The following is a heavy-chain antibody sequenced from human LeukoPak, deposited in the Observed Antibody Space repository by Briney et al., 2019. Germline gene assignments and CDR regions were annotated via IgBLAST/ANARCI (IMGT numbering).Heavy chain of an antibody. Sequence: GGSLRLSCSASGFTFSSYAMHWVRQAPGKGLEYVSAISSNGGSTYYADSVKGRFTISRDNSKNTLYLQMSSLRAEDTAVYYCVKGGSLRYFDWLLIWGPGAFDIWGQGTMVTVSS. CDR3: VKGGSLRYFDWLLIWGPGAFDI. CDR1: GFTFSSYA. CDR2: ISSNGGST. J-gene: IGHJ3*02. D-gene: IGHD3-9*01. V-gene: IGHV3-64D*06.